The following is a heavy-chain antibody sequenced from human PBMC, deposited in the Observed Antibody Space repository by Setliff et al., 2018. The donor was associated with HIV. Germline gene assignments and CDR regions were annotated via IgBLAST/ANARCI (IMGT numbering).Heavy chain of an antibody. V-gene: IGHV3-21*01. J-gene: IGHJ3*01. Sequence: LKISCAASGFTFSSYTMNWVRQAPGKALKWVSSISMNSNYIYYADSVKDRFTISRDNAKNSLYLQMSGLRAEDTALYFCAAAGSSDAFDLWGPGTLVTVSS. CDR1: GFTFSSYT. D-gene: IGHD1-26*01. CDR2: ISMNSNYI. CDR3: AAAGSSDAFDL.